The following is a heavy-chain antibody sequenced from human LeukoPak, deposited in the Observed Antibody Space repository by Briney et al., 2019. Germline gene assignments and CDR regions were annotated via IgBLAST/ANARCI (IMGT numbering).Heavy chain of an antibody. Sequence: GGSLRLSCAASGFTFDDYAMRWVRQAPGKGREWVSGISWNSDMIGSADSVKGRFTISRDNAKNSLYLQMNSLRAEDTAVYYCARQRGGATRQDYWGQGTLVTVSS. D-gene: IGHD3-16*01. V-gene: IGHV3-9*01. J-gene: IGHJ4*02. CDR1: GFTFDDYA. CDR2: ISWNSDMI. CDR3: ARQRGGATRQDY.